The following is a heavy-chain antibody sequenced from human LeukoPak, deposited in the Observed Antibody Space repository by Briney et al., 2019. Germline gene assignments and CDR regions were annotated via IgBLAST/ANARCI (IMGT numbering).Heavy chain of an antibody. CDR2: IWYDGSNK. D-gene: IGHD6-19*01. CDR1: GFTFSSYG. CDR3: ARDLGYSSGWYVGYYYGMDV. V-gene: IGHV3-33*01. J-gene: IGHJ6*02. Sequence: SGGSLRLSCAASGFTFSSYGMHWVRQAPGKGLEWVAVIWYDGSNKYYADSVKGRFTISRDNSKNTLYLQMNSLRAEDTAVYYCARDLGYSSGWYVGYYYGMDVWGQGTTVTVSS.